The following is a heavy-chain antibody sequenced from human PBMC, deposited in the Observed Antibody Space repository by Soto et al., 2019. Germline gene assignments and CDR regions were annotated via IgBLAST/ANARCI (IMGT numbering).Heavy chain of an antibody. CDR2: IIPIFDIT. CDR1: GGPYSKYS. CDR3: ARSLLVDYYDSDGLDN. J-gene: IGHJ4*02. D-gene: IGHD3-22*01. V-gene: IGHV1-69*02. Sequence: QVQLVQSGTEVKKPGSSVTVSCKASGGPYSKYSISWVRQAPGQGLEWMGRIIPIFDITNYAQKFQGRVINTGEKSTSTVYMDLSSLRSEDTALYYCARSLLVDYYDSDGLDNWGQGTLVTVSS.